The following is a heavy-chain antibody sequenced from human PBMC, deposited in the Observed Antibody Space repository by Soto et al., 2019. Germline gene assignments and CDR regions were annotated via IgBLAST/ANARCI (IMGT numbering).Heavy chain of an antibody. D-gene: IGHD6-19*01. CDR3: ARDPPYSSGWYAGFDP. Sequence: GASVKVSCKASGYTFTSYGISWVRQAPGQGLEWMGWISAYNGNTNYAQKLQGRVTMTTDTSTITAYMELRSLRSDDTAVYYCARDPPYSSGWYAGFDPWGQGTLVTVSS. V-gene: IGHV1-18*01. CDR2: ISAYNGNT. J-gene: IGHJ5*02. CDR1: GYTFTSYG.